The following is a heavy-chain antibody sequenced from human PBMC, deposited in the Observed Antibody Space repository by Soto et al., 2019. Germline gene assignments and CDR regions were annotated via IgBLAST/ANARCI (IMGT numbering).Heavy chain of an antibody. J-gene: IGHJ4*02. CDR2: ISYDGSDK. V-gene: IGHV3-30*03. CDR3: STMERLFDY. Sequence: QLQLVESGGGVVQPGRSLRLSCAASGFTFSDYGIHWVRQAPGTGLEWVAVISYDGSDKYYADSVKGRFTISRDNSKNRLYLQMNSLRAEDTAVYYCSTMERLFDYWGQGTLVTVSS. D-gene: IGHD3-3*01. CDR1: GFTFSDYG.